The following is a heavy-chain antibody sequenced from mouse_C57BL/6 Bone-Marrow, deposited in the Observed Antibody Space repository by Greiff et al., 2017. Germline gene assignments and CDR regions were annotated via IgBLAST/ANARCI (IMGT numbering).Heavy chain of an antibody. J-gene: IGHJ3*01. D-gene: IGHD2-4*01. CDR3: ARDEGLRPWFAY. V-gene: IGHV5-4*01. Sequence: EVNVVESGGGLVKPGGSLKLSCAASGFTFSSYAMSWVRQTPEKRLEWVATISDGGSYTYYPDNVKGRFTISRDNAKNNLYLQMSQLKSEDTAMYYCARDEGLRPWFAYWGQGTLVTVSA. CDR2: ISDGGSYT. CDR1: GFTFSSYA.